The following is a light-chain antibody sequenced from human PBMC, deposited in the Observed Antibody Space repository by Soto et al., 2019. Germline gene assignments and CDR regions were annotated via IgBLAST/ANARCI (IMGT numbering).Light chain of an antibody. CDR2: YAS. V-gene: IGKV1-27*01. Sequence: DIQMTQSPSSLSASVGDRVTLTCRASQDISQYLAWYQQRPGKVPKLLIYYASTLQSGVPSRFSGSGSGTEFTLTISSLQPKDVATYYCLKYTKDAPGTFGQGTKVDIK. J-gene: IGKJ1*01. CDR1: QDISQY. CDR3: LKYTKDAPGT.